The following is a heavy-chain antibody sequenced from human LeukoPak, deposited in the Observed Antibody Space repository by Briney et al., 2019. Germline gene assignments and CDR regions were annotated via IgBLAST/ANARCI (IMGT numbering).Heavy chain of an antibody. V-gene: IGHV4-34*01. CDR2: INHSGST. J-gene: IGHJ5*02. D-gene: IGHD3-22*01. CDR3: ARRYYDSSLDNWFDP. Sequence: SETLSLTCAVYGGSFSGYYWSWIRQPPGKGLEWIGEINHSGSTNYNPSLKSRGTISVDTAKNQFSLKLSSVTAADTAVYYCARRYYDSSLDNWFDPWGQGTLVTVSS. CDR1: GGSFSGYY.